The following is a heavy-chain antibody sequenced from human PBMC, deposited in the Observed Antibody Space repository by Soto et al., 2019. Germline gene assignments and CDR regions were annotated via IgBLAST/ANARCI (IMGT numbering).Heavy chain of an antibody. D-gene: IGHD5-12*01. Sequence: EVQLLESGGGLVQPGGSLRLSCAASGFTFSSYAMSWVRQAPGKGLEWVSAISGSGGSTYYADSVKGRFTISRDNSENTLDLQMNSLRAEDTAVYYCAKHAVQEWLRFGYFDLWGRGTLVTVSS. V-gene: IGHV3-23*01. J-gene: IGHJ2*01. CDR3: AKHAVQEWLRFGYFDL. CDR2: ISGSGGST. CDR1: GFTFSSYA.